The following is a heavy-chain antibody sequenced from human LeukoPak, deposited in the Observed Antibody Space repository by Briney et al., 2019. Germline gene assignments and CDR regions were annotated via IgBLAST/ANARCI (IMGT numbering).Heavy chain of an antibody. D-gene: IGHD4-17*01. J-gene: IGHJ6*02. CDR2: IYYSGST. Sequence: SETLSLTCAVSGGSISSSSYYWGWIRQPPGKGLEWIGSIYYSGSTYYNPSLKSRVTISVDTSKNQFSLKLSSVTAADTAVYYCARQGTVTTYYYFYYGMDVWGQGTTVTVSS. V-gene: IGHV4-39*01. CDR1: GGSISSSSYY. CDR3: ARQGTVTTYYYFYYGMDV.